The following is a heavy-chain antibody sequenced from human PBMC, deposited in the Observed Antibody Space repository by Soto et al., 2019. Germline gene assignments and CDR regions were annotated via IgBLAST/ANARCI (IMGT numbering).Heavy chain of an antibody. V-gene: IGHV3-73*01. J-gene: IGHJ6*02. CDR1: GFTFSGSA. Sequence: GGSLRLSCAASGFTFSGSAMHWVRQASGKGLEWVGRIRSKANSYATAYAASVKGRFTISRDDSKNTAYLQMNSLKTEDTAVYYCTRPVTIFGVVRYGMDVWGQGTTVTVSS. CDR2: IRSKANSYAT. D-gene: IGHD3-3*01. CDR3: TRPVTIFGVVRYGMDV.